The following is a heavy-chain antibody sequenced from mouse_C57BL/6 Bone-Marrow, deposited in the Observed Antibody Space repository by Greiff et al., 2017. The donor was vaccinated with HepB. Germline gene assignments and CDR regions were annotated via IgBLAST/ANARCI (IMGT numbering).Heavy chain of an antibody. D-gene: IGHD2-3*01. Sequence: EVQLVESEGGLVQPGSSMKLSCTASGFTFSDYYMAWVRQVPEKGLEWVANINYDGSSTYYLDSLKSRFIISRDNAKNILYLQMSSLKSEDTATYYCARGPIYDGYYLDYWGQGTTLTVSS. CDR1: GFTFSDYY. V-gene: IGHV5-16*01. CDR2: INYDGSST. J-gene: IGHJ2*01. CDR3: ARGPIYDGYYLDY.